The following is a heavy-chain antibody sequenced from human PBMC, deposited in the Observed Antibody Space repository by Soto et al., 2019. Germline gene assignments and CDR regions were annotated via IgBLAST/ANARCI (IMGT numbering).Heavy chain of an antibody. CDR3: AASYYDFWSGYPTLFDY. CDR2: IYPGDSDT. Sequence: PVESLKISCKGSGYSFTSYWIGWVRQMPGKGLEWMGIIYPGDSDTRYSPSFQGQVTISADKSISTAYLQWSSLKASDTAMYYCAASYYDFWSGYPTLFDYWGQGTLVTVSS. CDR1: GYSFTSYW. V-gene: IGHV5-51*01. D-gene: IGHD3-3*01. J-gene: IGHJ4*02.